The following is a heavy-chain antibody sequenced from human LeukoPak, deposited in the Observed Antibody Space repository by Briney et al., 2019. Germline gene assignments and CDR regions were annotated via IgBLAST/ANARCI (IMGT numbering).Heavy chain of an antibody. Sequence: GGSLRLSCAASGFTFSTYAMGWVRQAPGRGLEWVSGISYSGGSTYYADSVKGRFTISRDNSKNTLYLQMNSLRAEDTAVYYCARDSPYGSGSFVYYYGMDVWGQGTTVTVSS. D-gene: IGHD3-10*01. CDR1: GFTFSTYA. J-gene: IGHJ6*02. CDR3: ARDSPYGSGSFVYYYGMDV. CDR2: ISYSGGST. V-gene: IGHV3-23*01.